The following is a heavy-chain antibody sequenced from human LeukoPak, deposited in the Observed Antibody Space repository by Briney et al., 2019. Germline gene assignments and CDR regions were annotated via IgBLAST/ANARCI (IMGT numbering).Heavy chain of an antibody. CDR3: ARLSTSDTDGNYFDF. CDR1: GDSITRNTYY. J-gene: IGHJ4*02. V-gene: IGHV4-39*01. CDR2: INYSGRT. D-gene: IGHD1-1*01. Sequence: SETLSLTCTVSGDSITRNTYYWVWVRQPPGKGLEWIGSINYSGRTFYSSSLKSRATISVDTFRDQFSLKVTSVTAADTAVYSCARLSTSDTDGNYFDFWGQGTLVTVSS.